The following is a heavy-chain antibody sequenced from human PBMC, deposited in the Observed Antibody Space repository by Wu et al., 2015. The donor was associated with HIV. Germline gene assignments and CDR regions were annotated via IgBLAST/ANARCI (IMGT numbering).Heavy chain of an antibody. D-gene: IGHD3-9*01. CDR3: ARGDYAVNFDLPYW. J-gene: IGHJ4*02. V-gene: IGHV1-2*02. CDR2: INPKNGGT. Sequence: QVQLVQSGAEVKKPGASMKVSCKASGYTFIGDYVHWVRQTPGQGLEWMGWINPKNGGTNYAQKFQGRVTMTRDTSINTTYMELSTLRSDDTAVYFCARGDYAVNFDLPYWWGQGTLVTVSS. CDR1: GYTFIGDY.